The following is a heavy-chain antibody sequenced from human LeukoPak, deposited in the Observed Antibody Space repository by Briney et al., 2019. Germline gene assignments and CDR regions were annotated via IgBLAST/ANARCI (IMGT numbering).Heavy chain of an antibody. J-gene: IGHJ6*02. Sequence: PGGSLRLSCAASGFTFDDYGMSWVRQAPGKGLEWVSGINWNGGSTGYADSVKGRFTISRDNAKNSLYLQMNSLRAEDTALYYCAGDQALFKWELLRYYYYGMDVWGQGTTVTVSS. CDR1: GFTFDDYG. CDR2: INWNGGST. CDR3: AGDQALFKWELLRYYYYGMDV. V-gene: IGHV3-20*04. D-gene: IGHD1-26*01.